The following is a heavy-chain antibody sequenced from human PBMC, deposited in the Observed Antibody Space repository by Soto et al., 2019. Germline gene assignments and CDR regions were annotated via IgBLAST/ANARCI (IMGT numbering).Heavy chain of an antibody. CDR2: TYYRYKWYN. CDR1: GDSVSSNSAA. CDR3: ARDLGIAARQYNWFDP. Sequence: SQTLSLTCAISGDSVSSNSAAWNWIRQSPSRGLEWLGRTYYRYKWYNDYAVTVKSRITINPDTSTKQFYLQLNSVTPEDTAVYYCARDLGIAARQYNWFDPWGQGTLVTVSS. D-gene: IGHD6-6*01. V-gene: IGHV6-1*01. J-gene: IGHJ5*02.